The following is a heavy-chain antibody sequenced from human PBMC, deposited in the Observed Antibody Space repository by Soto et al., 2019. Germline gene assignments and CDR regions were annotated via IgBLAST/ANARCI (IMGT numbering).Heavy chain of an antibody. V-gene: IGHV1-69*13. CDR1: GCTFSSYA. D-gene: IGHD2-2*01. CDR3: AKGDQPVAYYFFDY. J-gene: IGHJ4*02. Sequence: SVKVSCKASGCTFSSYAISCVRQAPGQGLEWMGGIIPIFGTANYAQKFQGRVTITADESTSTAYMELSSLRSEDTAVYYCAKGDQPVAYYFFDYWGLGTLVTVSS. CDR2: IIPIFGTA.